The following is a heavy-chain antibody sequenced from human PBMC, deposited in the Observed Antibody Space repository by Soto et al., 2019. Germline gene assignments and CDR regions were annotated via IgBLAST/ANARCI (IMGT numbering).Heavy chain of an antibody. CDR1: GFTFSSYS. J-gene: IGHJ4*02. CDR3: ASPGATYYDSSGYHGVSFDY. D-gene: IGHD3-22*01. CDR2: ISSSSSTI. V-gene: IGHV3-48*02. Sequence: GSLRLSCAASGFTFSSYSMNWVRQAPGKGLEWVSYISSSSSTIYYADSVKGRFTISRDNAKNSLYLQMNSLRDEDTAVYYCASPGATYYDSSGYHGVSFDYWGQGTLVTVSS.